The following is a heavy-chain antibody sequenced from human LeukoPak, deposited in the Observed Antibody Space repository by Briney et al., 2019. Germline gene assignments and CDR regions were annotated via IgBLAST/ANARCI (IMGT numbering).Heavy chain of an antibody. D-gene: IGHD3-10*01. V-gene: IGHV4-39*07. CDR1: GGSISSSSYY. J-gene: IGHJ4*02. Sequence: SETLSLTCTVSGGSISSSSYYWGWIRQPPGKGLEWIGSIYYSGSTYYNPSLKSRVTISVDTSKNQFSLKLSSVTAADTSVYYCARDNSFSGSYPLSWGQGTLVTVSS. CDR3: ARDNSFSGSYPLS. CDR2: IYYSGST.